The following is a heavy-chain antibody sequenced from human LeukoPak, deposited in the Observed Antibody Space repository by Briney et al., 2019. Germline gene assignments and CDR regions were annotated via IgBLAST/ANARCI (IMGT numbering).Heavy chain of an antibody. CDR1: GYTFTSYD. J-gene: IGHJ4*02. D-gene: IGHD3-22*01. Sequence: GASVKVSCKASGYTFTSYDINWVRQATGQGLEWMGGIIPIFGTANYAQKFQGRVTITTDESTSTAYMELSSLRSEDTAVYYCATTFYDSSGYYLSYFDYWGQGTLVTVSS. V-gene: IGHV1-69*05. CDR2: IIPIFGTA. CDR3: ATTFYDSSGYYLSYFDY.